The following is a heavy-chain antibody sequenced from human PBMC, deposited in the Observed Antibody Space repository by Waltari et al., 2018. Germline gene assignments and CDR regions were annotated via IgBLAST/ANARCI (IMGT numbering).Heavy chain of an antibody. D-gene: IGHD6-6*01. Sequence: QVQLVESGGGVVQPGRSLRLSCAASGFTFSRYAMHWVPQAPGKGLEWVAVISYDGSNKYYADSVKGRFTISRDNSKNTLYLQMNSLRAEDTAVYYCARGMHSSSSALDYWGQGTLVTVSS. CDR1: GFTFSRYA. V-gene: IGHV3-30*01. J-gene: IGHJ4*02. CDR2: ISYDGSNK. CDR3: ARGMHSSSSALDY.